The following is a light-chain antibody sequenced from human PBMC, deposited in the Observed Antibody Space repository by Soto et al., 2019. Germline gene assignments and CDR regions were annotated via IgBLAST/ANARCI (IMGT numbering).Light chain of an antibody. CDR2: EDN. J-gene: IGLJ3*02. CDR1: SGSIASNY. Sequence: NFMLTQPHSVSESPGKTVIISCTRSSGSIASNYVQWYQQRPGSSPTTVIYEDNQRPSGVPDRFSGSIDSSPNSASLAISGLETEDEADSYCQSCDATNQVFGGGTKLTVL. CDR3: QSCDATNQV. V-gene: IGLV6-57*01.